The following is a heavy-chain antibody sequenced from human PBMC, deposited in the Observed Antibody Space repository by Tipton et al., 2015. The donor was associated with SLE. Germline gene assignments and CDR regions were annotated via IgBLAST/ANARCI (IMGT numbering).Heavy chain of an antibody. J-gene: IGHJ3*01. CDR2: IWFDGSNK. V-gene: IGHV3-30*09. D-gene: IGHD3-3*01. CDR3: AKEDFTKSASDV. CDR1: GFTFSSYA. Sequence: SLRLSCAASGFTFSSYAMQWVRQAPGKGLEWVAVIWFDGSNKYYAESVRGRFAVSRDNSKNTLYLQMNSLRPEDTAVYYCAKEDFTKSASDVWGQGTLVTVSS.